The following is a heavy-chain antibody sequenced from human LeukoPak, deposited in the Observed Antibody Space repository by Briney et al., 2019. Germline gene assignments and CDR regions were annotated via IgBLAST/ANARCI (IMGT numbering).Heavy chain of an antibody. CDR3: AKDPGGGYNYGYHNSAFDY. Sequence: SETLSLTRTVSGGSISSYYWSWIRQPPGKGLEWIGYIYYSGSTNYNPSLKSRVTISVDTSKNQFSLKLSSVTAADTAVYYCAKDPGGGYNYGYHNSAFDYWGQGTLVTVSS. CDR1: GGSISSYY. CDR2: IYYSGST. J-gene: IGHJ4*02. V-gene: IGHV4-59*01. D-gene: IGHD5-18*01.